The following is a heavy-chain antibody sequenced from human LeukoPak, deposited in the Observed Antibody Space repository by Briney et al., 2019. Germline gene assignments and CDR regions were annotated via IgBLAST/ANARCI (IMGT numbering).Heavy chain of an antibody. CDR3: ARDRVVGVTDY. J-gene: IGHJ4*02. V-gene: IGHV1-18*01. Sequence: ASVKVSRKASGYTFTSYGISWVRQAPGQGLEWMGRISAYNGNTNYAQKLQGRVTMTTDTSTSTAYMELRSLRSDDTAVYYCARDRVVGVTDYWGQGTLVTVSS. CDR1: GYTFTSYG. D-gene: IGHD1-26*01. CDR2: ISAYNGNT.